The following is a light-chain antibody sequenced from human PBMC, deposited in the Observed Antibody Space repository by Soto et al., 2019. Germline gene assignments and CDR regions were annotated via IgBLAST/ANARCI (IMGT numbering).Light chain of an antibody. CDR2: DVI. V-gene: IGLV2-14*03. J-gene: IGLJ2*01. CDR3: SSYSSSVIEVL. CDR1: SSDVGDYKY. Sequence: QSVLTQPASVSGSPGQSITISCTGTSSDVGDYKYVSWYQQHPGKAPKLIIYDVINRPSGVSYRFSGSKSGNTASLTISGLQADDEADYYCSSYSSSVIEVLFGGGTKLTVL.